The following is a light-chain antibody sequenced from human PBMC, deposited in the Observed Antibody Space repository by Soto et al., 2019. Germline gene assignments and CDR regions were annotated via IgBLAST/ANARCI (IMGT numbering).Light chain of an antibody. V-gene: IGLV1-47*01. CDR2: RND. CDR1: RSDIGSNY. Sequence: QSVLTQPPSASGTPGQRVTISCSGSRSDIGSNYVYWYQHLPGMAPKLLIYRNDQRPSGVPDRISGSRSGTSASLAIIGLRSEDEADYYCSSYTTSSTVVFAGGTKLTVL. J-gene: IGLJ2*01. CDR3: SSYTTSSTVV.